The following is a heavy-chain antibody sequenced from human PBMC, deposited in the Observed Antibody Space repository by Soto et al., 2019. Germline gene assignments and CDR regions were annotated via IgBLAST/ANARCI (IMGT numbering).Heavy chain of an antibody. CDR3: ARWSYLDY. D-gene: IGHD3-3*01. CDR2: IRGSDGKT. J-gene: IGHJ4*02. V-gene: IGHV3-23*01. Sequence: EVQLLESGGGLVQPGGSLRLSCAASGFSFSSYAMSWVRQAPGKGLEWVSTIRGSDGKTFYADSVKGRFSISRDTSDNMLYLQMNSLRDDDTAVYYCARWSYLDYWGQGARVTVSS. CDR1: GFSFSSYA.